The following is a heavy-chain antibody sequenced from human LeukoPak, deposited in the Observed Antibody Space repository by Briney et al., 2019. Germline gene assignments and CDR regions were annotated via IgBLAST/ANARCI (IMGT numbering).Heavy chain of an antibody. D-gene: IGHD3-3*01. Sequence: PGGSLRLSCAASGFTFSTYWMSWVRQAPGKGLEWVANIKQDGSEKYYVDSVKGRFTISRDNAESSLYLQMSSLRAEDTAVYYCARDLPFYDFWSGYSHYFDYWGQGTLVTVSS. CDR1: GFTFSTYW. CDR2: IKQDGSEK. CDR3: ARDLPFYDFWSGYSHYFDY. V-gene: IGHV3-7*01. J-gene: IGHJ4*02.